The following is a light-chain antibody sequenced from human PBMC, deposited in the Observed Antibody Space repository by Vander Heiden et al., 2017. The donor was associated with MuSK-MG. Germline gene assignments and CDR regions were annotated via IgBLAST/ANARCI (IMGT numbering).Light chain of an antibody. CDR2: GKN. V-gene: IGLV3-19*01. Sequence: SSQLTQDPAVSVALGQTVRITCQGDSLRSYYASWYQQKPGQAPVLVIYGKNNRRAGIPDRFSGSSSGNTAALTSTGAQAEDEADYYCNSRDSSGNHLVFGGGTKLTVL. J-gene: IGLJ2*01. CDR1: SLRSYY. CDR3: NSRDSSGNHLV.